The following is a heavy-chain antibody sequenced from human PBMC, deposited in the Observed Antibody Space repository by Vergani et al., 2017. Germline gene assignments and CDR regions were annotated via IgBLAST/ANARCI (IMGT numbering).Heavy chain of an antibody. V-gene: IGHV5-51*01. J-gene: IGHJ3*01. CDR1: GYIFSNFW. CDR2: LYPGDSDV. CDR3: ASGGHGSENGGALQL. D-gene: IGHD3-10*01. Sequence: EKQLVQSGSETKKPGESLKISCQAFGYIFSNFWIGWVRQRPGRGLEWMGILYPGDSDVKSNPTFRGQVIFSVDTSVNNAYLQWRSLQASDTATYFCASGGHGSENGGALQLWGQGTNITVSS.